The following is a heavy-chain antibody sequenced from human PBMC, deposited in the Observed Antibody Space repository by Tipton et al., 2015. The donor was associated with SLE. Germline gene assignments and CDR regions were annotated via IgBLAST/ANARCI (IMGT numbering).Heavy chain of an antibody. CDR3: ARLYSSGWGWFDP. J-gene: IGHJ5*02. CDR2: IYYSGST. D-gene: IGHD6-19*01. CDR1: GGSISSHY. Sequence: TLSLTCTVSGGSISSHYWSWIRQPPGKGLEWIGYIYYSGSTNYNPSLKSRVTISVDTPKNQFSLKLSSVTAADTAVYYCARLYSSGWGWFDPWGQGTLVTVSS. V-gene: IGHV4-59*11.